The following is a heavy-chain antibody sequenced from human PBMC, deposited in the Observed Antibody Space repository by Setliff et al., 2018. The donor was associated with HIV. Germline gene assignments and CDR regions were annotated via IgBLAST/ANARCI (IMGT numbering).Heavy chain of an antibody. Sequence: SETLSLTCTVSGGSISNYYWSWIRQPPGKGLEWIGYIYSTGYTNYHPSLKTRATISLDTSKSQFSLRLTSVTATDTAIYYCARHPRDEPQRNYKFDSWGQGTLVTVSS. J-gene: IGHJ4*02. CDR3: ARHPRDEPQRNYKFDS. D-gene: IGHD1-7*01. V-gene: IGHV4-4*09. CDR1: GGSISNYY. CDR2: IYSTGYT.